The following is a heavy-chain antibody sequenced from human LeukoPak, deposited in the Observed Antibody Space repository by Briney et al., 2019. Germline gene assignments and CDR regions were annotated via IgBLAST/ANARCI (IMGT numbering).Heavy chain of an antibody. CDR1: GFTFSTYA. CDR2: INADGSTA. J-gene: IGHJ3*01. V-gene: IGHV3-74*01. CDR3: VVVVEPPDSDGFDV. Sequence: GGSLRLSCAASGFTFSTYAMSWVRQAPGKGLVWVSLINADGSTATYADSVKGRFTISRDNARNTLSLQMSSLTIEDTAVYYCVVVVEPPDSDGFDVWGQGTMITVSS. D-gene: IGHD1-14*01.